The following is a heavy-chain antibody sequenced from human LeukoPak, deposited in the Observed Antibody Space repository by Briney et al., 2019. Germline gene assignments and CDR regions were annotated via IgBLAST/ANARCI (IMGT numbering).Heavy chain of an antibody. Sequence: GGSLRLSCAASGFTFSSYAMHWVRQAPGKGLEWVAVISYDGSNKYYADSVKGRFTISRDNSKNTLYLQMNSLRAEDTAVYYCARDKVGIQLWFLFDYWGQGTLVTVSS. CDR2: ISYDGSNK. J-gene: IGHJ4*02. V-gene: IGHV3-30*04. CDR1: GFTFSSYA. D-gene: IGHD5-18*01. CDR3: ARDKVGIQLWFLFDY.